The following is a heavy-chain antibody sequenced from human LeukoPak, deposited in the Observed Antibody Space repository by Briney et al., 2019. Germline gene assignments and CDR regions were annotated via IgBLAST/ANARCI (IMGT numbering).Heavy chain of an antibody. CDR2: ISSGASTI. V-gene: IGHV3-48*03. Sequence: GGSLRLSCAASGFMFRSFEMYWVRQAPGKGLEWVAYISSGASTIYYADSVKGRFTISRDDAKNSLFLQMNSLRAEDTAIYYCALLAVASDFDYWGQGTLATVSS. D-gene: IGHD6-19*01. J-gene: IGHJ4*02. CDR1: GFMFRSFE. CDR3: ALLAVASDFDY.